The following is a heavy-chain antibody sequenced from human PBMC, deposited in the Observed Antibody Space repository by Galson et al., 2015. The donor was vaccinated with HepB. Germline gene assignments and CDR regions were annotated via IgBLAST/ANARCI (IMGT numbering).Heavy chain of an antibody. V-gene: IGHV5-51*01. Sequence: QSGAEVKKPGESLKISCKGSGYSFTSYWIGWVRQMPGKGLEWMGIIYPGDSDTRYSPSFQGQVTISADKSISTAYLQWSSLKASDTAMYYCARHTRRRAYCTNGVCYTGYYYYYGMDVWGQGTTVTVSS. CDR2: IYPGDSDT. CDR1: GYSFTSYW. D-gene: IGHD2-8*01. CDR3: ARHTRRRAYCTNGVCYTGYYYYYGMDV. J-gene: IGHJ6*02.